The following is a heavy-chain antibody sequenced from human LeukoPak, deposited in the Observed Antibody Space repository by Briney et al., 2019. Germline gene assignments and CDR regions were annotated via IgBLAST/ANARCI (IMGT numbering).Heavy chain of an antibody. V-gene: IGHV3-7*01. J-gene: IGHJ6*02. CDR3: ARAAIESYYYYYGMDV. Sequence: GGSLRLSCAASGFTFSSYWMSWVRQAPGKGLEWVANIKQDGSEKYYVDYVKGRFTISRDNAKNSLYLQMNSLRAEDTAVYYCARAAIESYYYYYGMDVWGQGTTVTVSS. CDR2: IKQDGSEK. D-gene: IGHD2-21*01. CDR1: GFTFSSYW.